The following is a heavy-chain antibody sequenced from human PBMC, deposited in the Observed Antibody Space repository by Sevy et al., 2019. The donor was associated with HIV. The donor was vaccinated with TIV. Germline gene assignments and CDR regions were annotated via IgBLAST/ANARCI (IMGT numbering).Heavy chain of an antibody. CDR1: GFTFSDFY. D-gene: IGHD3-10*01. J-gene: IGHJ2*01. CDR3: AREGSLRYLDL. CDR2: ISSSDPTNGNTI. Sequence: GGSLRLSCAASGFTFSDFYMTWIRQTPGRGLEWLSYISSSDPTNGNTIYYADSVKGRFTISRDKAKKALYLQMNSLGAEDTAVYYCAREGSLRYLDLWGRGTLVTVSS. V-gene: IGHV3-11*01.